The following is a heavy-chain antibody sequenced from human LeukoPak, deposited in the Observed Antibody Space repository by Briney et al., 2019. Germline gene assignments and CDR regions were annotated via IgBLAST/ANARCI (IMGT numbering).Heavy chain of an antibody. Sequence: SETLSLTCTVSGGSISSSNYYWGWIRQPPGKGLEWIGSIYYSGSTYYNPSLKSRVTISVDTSKNQFSLELTSVTAADTAVYYCARRRYDASGYYPSRGRYFDYWGQGTLVTVSS. V-gene: IGHV4-39*07. CDR2: IYYSGST. J-gene: IGHJ4*02. CDR1: GGSISSSNYY. CDR3: ARRRYDASGYYPSRGRYFDY. D-gene: IGHD3-22*01.